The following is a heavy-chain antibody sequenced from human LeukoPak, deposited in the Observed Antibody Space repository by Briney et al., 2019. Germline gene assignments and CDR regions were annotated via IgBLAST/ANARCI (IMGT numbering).Heavy chain of an antibody. Sequence: ASVKVSCKASEYSFTSYDINWVRQATGQGLEWMGWMNPNSGNTGYAQKFQGRVTMTRNTSISTAYMELSSLRSGDSAVYYCARIKTDDIVVVPAYYMDVWGKGTTVTVSS. J-gene: IGHJ6*03. V-gene: IGHV1-8*01. D-gene: IGHD2-2*01. CDR3: ARIKTDDIVVVPAYYMDV. CDR2: MNPNSGNT. CDR1: EYSFTSYD.